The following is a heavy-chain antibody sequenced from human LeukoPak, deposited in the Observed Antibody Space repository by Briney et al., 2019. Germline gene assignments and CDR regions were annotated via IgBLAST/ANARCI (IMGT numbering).Heavy chain of an antibody. Sequence: SETLSLTCTVSGGSISSYYWSWIRQPPGKGLEWIGYIYYSGSTNYNPSLKSRVTISVDTSKNQFSLKLSSVTAADTAVYYCARHTTRLSSGWYLDSWFDPWGQGTLVTVSS. CDR2: IYYSGST. V-gene: IGHV4-59*08. J-gene: IGHJ5*02. CDR3: ARHTTRLSSGWYLDSWFDP. D-gene: IGHD6-19*01. CDR1: GGSISSYY.